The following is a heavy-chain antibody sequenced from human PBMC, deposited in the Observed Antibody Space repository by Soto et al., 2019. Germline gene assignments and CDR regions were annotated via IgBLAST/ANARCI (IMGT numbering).Heavy chain of an antibody. Sequence: EVQLLESGGGLEQPGGSLRLSCAASGFTFTSYVMSWVRQAPGKVLEWVSMISVSGGTTYYAESVKGRFTISRDNPKNRVHLQMNSLRVEDTAVYYCAQNGGSGSSRYHYMDVWGKGTTVTVSS. J-gene: IGHJ6*03. CDR1: GFTFTSYV. D-gene: IGHD3-10*01. V-gene: IGHV3-23*01. CDR3: AQNGGSGSSRYHYMDV. CDR2: ISVSGGTT.